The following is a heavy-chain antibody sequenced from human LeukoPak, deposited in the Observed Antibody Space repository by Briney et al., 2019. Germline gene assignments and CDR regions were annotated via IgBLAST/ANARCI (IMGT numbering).Heavy chain of an antibody. CDR3: ARGSKAAPGTFDY. D-gene: IGHD6-13*01. Sequence: PSETLSLTCTVSGDSISSYYWSWIRQPPGKGLEWIGYIYYTGSTDYNPSLKSRVAISVDTSKNQFSLKLSSVTAADTAVYYCARGSKAAPGTFDYWGQGTLVTVSS. CDR1: GDSISSYY. CDR2: IYYTGST. V-gene: IGHV4-59*01. J-gene: IGHJ4*02.